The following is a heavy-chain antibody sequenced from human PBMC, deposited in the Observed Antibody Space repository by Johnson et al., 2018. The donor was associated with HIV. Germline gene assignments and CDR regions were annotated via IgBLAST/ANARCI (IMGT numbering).Heavy chain of an antibody. CDR1: GFTFSSAW. V-gene: IGHV3-11*04. CDR3: ARDASLRFLEWLDAFDI. CDR2: ISSSGSTI. D-gene: IGHD3-3*01. Sequence: QVQLVESGGGVVQPGRSLRLSCAASGFTFSSAWMSWIRQAPGKGLEWVSYISSSGSTIYYADSVTGRFTISRDNAKHSLYLQMNSLRAEATAVYYCARDASLRFLEWLDAFDIWGQGTMVTVSS. J-gene: IGHJ3*02.